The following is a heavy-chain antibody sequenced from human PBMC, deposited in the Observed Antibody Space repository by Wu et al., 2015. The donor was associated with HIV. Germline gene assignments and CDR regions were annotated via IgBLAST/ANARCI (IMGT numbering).Heavy chain of an antibody. J-gene: IGHJ6*03. D-gene: IGHD3-10*01. CDR3: ATTPTMVRGPYYYYMDV. CDR2: FDPEDGET. CDR1: GHTLNDLS. Sequence: QVHLVQSGAEVKKPGASVRVSCKVSGHTLNDLSLHWVRQAPGKGLEWMGGFDPEDGETIYAQKFQGRVTMTEDTSTDTAYMELSSLRSEDTAVYYCATTPTMVRGPYYYYMDVWGKGTTVTVSS. V-gene: IGHV1-24*01.